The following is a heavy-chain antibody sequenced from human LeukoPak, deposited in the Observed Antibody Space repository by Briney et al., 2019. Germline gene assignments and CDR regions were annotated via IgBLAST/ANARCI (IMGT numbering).Heavy chain of an antibody. CDR3: ARGLGNYYGSGSYLARQYYFDY. D-gene: IGHD3-10*01. V-gene: IGHV3-11*04. J-gene: IGHJ4*02. CDR2: ISSSGSTI. Sequence: GGSLRLSCAASGFTFSDYYMSWIRQAPGKGLEWVSYISSSGSTIYYADSVKGRFTISRDNAKNSLYLQMNSLRAEDTAVYYCARGLGNYYGSGSYLARQYYFDYWGQGTLVTVSS. CDR1: GFTFSDYY.